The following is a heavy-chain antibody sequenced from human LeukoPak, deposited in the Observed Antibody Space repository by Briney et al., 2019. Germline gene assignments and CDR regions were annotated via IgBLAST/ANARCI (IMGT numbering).Heavy chain of an antibody. V-gene: IGHV4-61*02. CDR3: ARWEMTSVKPRPYYYYDMDV. D-gene: IGHD4-11*01. Sequence: SETLSLTCTVSGGSISSGSYYWSWIRQPAGKGLEWIGRIYTSGSTNYNPSLQSRVTISVDTSKNQFSLKVSFVTAADTAVYYCARWEMTSVKPRPYYYYDMDVWGKGTTVTVS. CDR2: IYTSGST. CDR1: GGSISSGSYY. J-gene: IGHJ6*03.